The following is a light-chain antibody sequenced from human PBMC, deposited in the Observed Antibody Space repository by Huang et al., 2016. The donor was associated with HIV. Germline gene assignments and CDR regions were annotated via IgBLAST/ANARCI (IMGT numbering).Light chain of an antibody. J-gene: IGKJ4*01. CDR2: WAS. Sequence: DIVMTQSPNSLAVSLGERATINCKSSQSVLYSSKNRNYLALYQQKPGQPPKLLIYWASTRESGVPYRFSGSGSATDFTLTIRSLQAEDVAVYYCQQYYSVPPSFGGGTKVEI. V-gene: IGKV4-1*01. CDR3: QQYYSVPPS. CDR1: QSVLYSSKNRNY.